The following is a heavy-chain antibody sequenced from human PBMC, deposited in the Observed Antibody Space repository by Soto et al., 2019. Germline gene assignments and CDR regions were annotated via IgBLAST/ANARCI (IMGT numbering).Heavy chain of an antibody. CDR1: GGSISSYY. CDR3: ARGGDVFWGVYTIDY. D-gene: IGHD3-3*01. J-gene: IGHJ4*02. CDR2: IYYSGST. Sequence: PSETLSLTCTVSGGSISSYYWSWIRQPPGKGLEWIGYIYYSGSTNYNPSLKSRVTISVDTSKNQFSLKLSSVTAADTAVYYCARGGDVFWGVYTIDYWGKETLLTFSS. V-gene: IGHV4-59*01.